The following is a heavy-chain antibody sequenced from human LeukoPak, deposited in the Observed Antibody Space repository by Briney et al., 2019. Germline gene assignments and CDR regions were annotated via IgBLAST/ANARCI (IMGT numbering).Heavy chain of an antibody. V-gene: IGHV4-4*07. J-gene: IGHJ3*02. D-gene: IGHD6-13*01. CDR3: ARGPAGRVAAAGGNAFDI. CDR2: IYTSGST. CDR1: GGSISSYY. Sequence: SETLSLTCTVSGGSISSYYWSWIRQPAGKGLEWIGRIYTSGSTNYNPSLKSRVTISVDTSKNQFSLKLSSVTAADTAVYYCARGPAGRVAAAGGNAFDIWGQGTMVTVSS.